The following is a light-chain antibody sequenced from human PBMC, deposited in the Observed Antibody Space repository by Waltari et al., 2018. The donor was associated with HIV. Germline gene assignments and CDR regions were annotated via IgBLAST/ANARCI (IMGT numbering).Light chain of an antibody. Sequence: DIRITQSPSSLSASVGDRVTITCQASQDISNYLNWYQQKPGKAPKLLIYDASNLETGVPSRFSGSGAGTDFTFTISSLQPEEIATYYCQQYDNLPLTFGGGTKVEIK. V-gene: IGKV1-33*01. J-gene: IGKJ4*01. CDR3: QQYDNLPLT. CDR2: DAS. CDR1: QDISNY.